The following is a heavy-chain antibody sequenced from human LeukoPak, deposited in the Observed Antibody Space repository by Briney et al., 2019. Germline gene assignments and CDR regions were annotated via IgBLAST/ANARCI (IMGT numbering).Heavy chain of an antibody. CDR1: GDSITSYY. V-gene: IGHV4-4*07. CDR3: ARERLEMPDYYYDYSMDV. D-gene: IGHD3-3*01. CDR2: IYTNGST. J-gene: IGHJ6*03. Sequence: SETLSLTCTVSGDSITSYYCNWVRQPAGKGLEWIGRIYTNGSTNYNPSLKSRVTLSVDTSKNQFSLKLTAVTAADTAVYYCARERLEMPDYYYDYSMDVWGKGTTVTVSS.